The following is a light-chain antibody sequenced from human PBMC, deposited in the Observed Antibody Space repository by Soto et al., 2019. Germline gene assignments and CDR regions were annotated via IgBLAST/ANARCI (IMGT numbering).Light chain of an antibody. Sequence: EIVLTQSPGTLSLSPGERATLSCRASQSVTSSYLAWYQQKPGQAPRLLIYGASSRATGIPDRFSGSGSGTDVTLTIRRLEPEDFAVYYCQQYGSSPGTFGQGTKVEIK. V-gene: IGKV3-20*01. CDR1: QSVTSSY. CDR3: QQYGSSPGT. CDR2: GAS. J-gene: IGKJ1*01.